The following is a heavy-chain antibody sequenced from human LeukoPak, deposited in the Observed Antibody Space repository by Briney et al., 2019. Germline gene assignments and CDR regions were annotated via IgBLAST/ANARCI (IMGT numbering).Heavy chain of an antibody. Sequence: ETLSLTCAVYGGSFSGYYWRWIRQPPGKGLEWIGEINHSGSTNYNPSLKSRITISVDTSKNQFSLKLSSVTAADTAVYYCARGNPSTSSGYHVYYFDYWGQGTLVTVSS. D-gene: IGHD3-22*01. V-gene: IGHV4-34*01. CDR2: INHSGST. J-gene: IGHJ4*02. CDR3: ARGNPSTSSGYHVYYFDY. CDR1: GGSFSGYY.